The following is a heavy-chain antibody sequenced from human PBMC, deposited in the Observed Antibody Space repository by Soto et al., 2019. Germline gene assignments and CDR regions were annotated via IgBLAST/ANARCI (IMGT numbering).Heavy chain of an antibody. Sequence: QVQLVQSGAEMKKPGSSVKVSCKASGGSISSYAFSWVRQAPGQGLEWMGGITPNFGTPYHAQKYQGRLTITADESTSTVYMELTSLRSEDTAVYYCARDLSSSGYHYGMGVWGQGTTVTVSS. J-gene: IGHJ6*02. CDR1: GGSISSYA. CDR2: ITPNFGTP. CDR3: ARDLSSSGYHYGMGV. V-gene: IGHV1-69*01. D-gene: IGHD6-6*01.